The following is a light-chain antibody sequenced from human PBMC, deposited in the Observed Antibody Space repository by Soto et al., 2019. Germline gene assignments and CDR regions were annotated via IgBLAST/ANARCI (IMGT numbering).Light chain of an antibody. J-gene: IGKJ4*01. Sequence: DFHMTQALSSRRAPLCPRLTITREASHDISDYLNWYQHKPGEAPKLLIYDASKLEAGVPSRFSGRGSGTEFTFSISSRQPEDIATYYCQQYDNVPLTFGGGTKVDIK. CDR3: QQYDNVPLT. CDR1: HDISDY. V-gene: IGKV1-33*01. CDR2: DAS.